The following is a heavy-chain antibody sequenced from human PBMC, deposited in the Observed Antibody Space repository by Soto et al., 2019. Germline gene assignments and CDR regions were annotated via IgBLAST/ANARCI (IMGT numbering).Heavy chain of an antibody. CDR1: GGSFTSYW. J-gene: IGHJ6*02. D-gene: IGHD3-3*01. CDR2: IDPSDSYT. Sequence: CESLKICCKGAGGSFTSYWVSWVRQMPGKGLEWMGRIDPSDSYTNYSPSFQGHVTISADKSISTAYLQWSSLKASDTAMYYCASPLLESSDGMDVWGQGTTVTVSS. V-gene: IGHV5-10-1*01. CDR3: ASPLLESSDGMDV.